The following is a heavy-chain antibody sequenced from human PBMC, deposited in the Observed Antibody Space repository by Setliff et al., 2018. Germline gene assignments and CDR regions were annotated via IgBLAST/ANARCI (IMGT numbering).Heavy chain of an antibody. J-gene: IGHJ4*02. V-gene: IGHV4-38-2*02. CDR1: GYSISSGYY. CDR3: ARDNTIVGATDY. CDR2: LHTSGTT. D-gene: IGHD1-26*01. Sequence: SETLSLTCTVSGYSISSGYYWGWIRQPAGQGLEWIGRLHTSGTTVYNPPLKGRVTISADTSTNHFSLKLTSVTAADTAVYYCARDNTIVGATDYWGQGALVTVSS.